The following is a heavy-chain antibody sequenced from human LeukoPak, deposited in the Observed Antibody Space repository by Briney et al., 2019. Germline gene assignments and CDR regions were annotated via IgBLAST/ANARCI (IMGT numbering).Heavy chain of an antibody. D-gene: IGHD3-10*01. CDR2: IYYIGTT. Sequence: PSETLSLTCTVSVGSISSSNYYWGWIRQPPGKGLEWIGTIYYIGTTYYNPSLESRVTISADTSKNQFSLTLRSVTAADTAVYYCARQISDYYYYYMDVWGKGTTVTVSS. CDR1: VGSISSSNYY. V-gene: IGHV4-39*01. J-gene: IGHJ6*03. CDR3: ARQISDYYYYYMDV.